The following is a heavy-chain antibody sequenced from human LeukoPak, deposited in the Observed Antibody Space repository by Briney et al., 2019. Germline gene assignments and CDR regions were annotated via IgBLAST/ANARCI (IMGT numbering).Heavy chain of an antibody. Sequence: SETLPLTCTVSGGSISSYYWSWIRQSPGKGLEWIGYIYYSGSTNYNPSLKSRVTISVDTSKNQFSLKLSSVTAADTAVYYCARALGTATAIAHVDYWGQGTLVTVSS. CDR1: GGSISSYY. CDR3: ARALGTATAIAHVDY. CDR2: IYYSGST. D-gene: IGHD2-21*02. J-gene: IGHJ4*02. V-gene: IGHV4-59*01.